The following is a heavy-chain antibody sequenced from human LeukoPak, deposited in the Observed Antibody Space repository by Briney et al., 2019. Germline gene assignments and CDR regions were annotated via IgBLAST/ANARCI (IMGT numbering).Heavy chain of an antibody. Sequence: PGGSLRLSCAASGFTFSSYWMHWVRQAPRKGLVWVSRINTDGSSTSYADSVKGRFTISRDNAKNTLYLQMNSLRAEDTAVYYCARNTYYDFWSRHYGLDFWGQGTLVTVSS. CDR3: ARNTYYDFWSRHYGLDF. J-gene: IGHJ4*02. V-gene: IGHV3-74*01. CDR2: INTDGSST. D-gene: IGHD3-3*01. CDR1: GFTFSSYW.